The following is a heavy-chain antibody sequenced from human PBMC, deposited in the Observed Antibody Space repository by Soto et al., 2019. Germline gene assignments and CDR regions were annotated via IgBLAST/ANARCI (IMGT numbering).Heavy chain of an antibody. CDR2: MGGSSSTT. CDR1: GFTFSNFP. D-gene: IGHD1-7*01. J-gene: IGHJ4*02. CDR3: AKNQERELPRVIDF. V-gene: IGHV3-23*01. Sequence: EVRLLESGGGLVKPGGSLRLSCATSGFTFSNFPMGGARRAPGGGLGGASSMGGSSSTTNYADSVRGRFTISRDRSKNTLYLQMSSLRAEDTALYYCAKNQERELPRVIDFWGQGTLVTVSS.